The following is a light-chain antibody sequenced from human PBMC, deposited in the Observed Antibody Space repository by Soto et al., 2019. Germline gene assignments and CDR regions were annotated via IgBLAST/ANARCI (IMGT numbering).Light chain of an antibody. CDR3: QQHYITPPVT. V-gene: IGKV4-1*01. Sequence: DIVMTQSPDSLAVSLGERATINCKSSQSVLYSSNNKNYLAWYQQKPGQPPKLLIYWASTRESGVPDRFSGSGSGTDFTLTISSLQAEAVAVYYCQQHYITPPVTFGGGTKVEIK. J-gene: IGKJ4*01. CDR1: QSVLYSSNNKNY. CDR2: WAS.